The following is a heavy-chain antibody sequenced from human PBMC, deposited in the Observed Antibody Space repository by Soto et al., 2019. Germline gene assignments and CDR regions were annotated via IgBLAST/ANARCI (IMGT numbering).Heavy chain of an antibody. CDR2: ISGSGGST. Sequence: WSLRLSCAASVFTFSSYAMSWVRQAPGKGLEWVSAISGSGGSTYYADSVKGRFTISRDNSKNTLYLQMNSLRAEDTAVYYCAKDPERELQVLRFDPWGQGTLVTVSS. V-gene: IGHV3-23*01. D-gene: IGHD1-26*01. J-gene: IGHJ5*02. CDR1: VFTFSSYA. CDR3: AKDPERELQVLRFDP.